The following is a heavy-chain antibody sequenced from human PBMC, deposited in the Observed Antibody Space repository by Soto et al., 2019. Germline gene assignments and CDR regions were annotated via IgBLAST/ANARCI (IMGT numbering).Heavy chain of an antibody. D-gene: IGHD6-19*01. CDR3: ARGCGSGVDRSCVDF. Sequence: QEQLVESGGGVVQPGRSLRLSCAASGFSFRNYGIHWVRQAPGKGLDWVAVIWYDGSKRYYADYVRGGFTISRDNSGNTDPLQMDSLRAEDTGAYYWARGCGSGVDRSCVDFWGQGTTVVVS. CDR2: IWYDGSKR. J-gene: IGHJ3*01. CDR1: GFSFRNYG. V-gene: IGHV3-33*01.